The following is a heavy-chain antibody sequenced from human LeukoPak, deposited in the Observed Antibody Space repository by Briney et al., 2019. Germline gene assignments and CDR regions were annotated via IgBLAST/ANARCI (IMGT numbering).Heavy chain of an antibody. V-gene: IGHV3-7*01. CDR3: ARDCLSITMIEALYYYYMDV. J-gene: IGHJ6*03. CDR1: GFTFSSYW. CDR2: IKQDGSEK. Sequence: GGSLRLSCAASGFTFSSYWMSWVRQAPGKGLEWVANIKQDGSEKYYVDSVKGRFTISRDNAKNSLYLQMNSLRAEDTAVYYCARDCLSITMIEALYYYYMDVWGKGTTVTISS. D-gene: IGHD3-22*01.